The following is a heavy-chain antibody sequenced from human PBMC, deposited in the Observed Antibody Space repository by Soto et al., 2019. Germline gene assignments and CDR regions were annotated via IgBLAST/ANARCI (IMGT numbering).Heavy chain of an antibody. CDR3: ARGGSRLTMIDFMDI. Sequence: PGGSLRLSCAASGFTFSTFEMNWVRQAPGKGLEWISYISGSGTTIHYADSVKGRFTISRDNAKNSLFLHMNRLRAEDTAVYYCARGGSRLTMIDFMDIWGQGTTVTVSS. CDR1: GFTFSTFE. CDR2: ISGSGTTI. J-gene: IGHJ6*02. V-gene: IGHV3-48*03. D-gene: IGHD3-22*01.